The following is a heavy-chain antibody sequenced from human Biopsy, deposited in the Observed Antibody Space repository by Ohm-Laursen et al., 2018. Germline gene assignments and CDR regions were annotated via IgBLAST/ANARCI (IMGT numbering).Heavy chain of an antibody. CDR2: VKASDGTK. CDR1: GFTFTQFF. V-gene: IGHV1-46*01. Sequence: ASVKVSCKSSGFTFTQFFIHWIRQAPGQGLVWMGVVKASDGTKRYAHEFQGRVTMTRDTSTNTAYVELSSLTYEDTATYYCTREADYNFVIEPPGGHWGQGTPVTVSS. J-gene: IGHJ4*02. CDR3: TREADYNFVIEPPGGH. D-gene: IGHD5-24*01.